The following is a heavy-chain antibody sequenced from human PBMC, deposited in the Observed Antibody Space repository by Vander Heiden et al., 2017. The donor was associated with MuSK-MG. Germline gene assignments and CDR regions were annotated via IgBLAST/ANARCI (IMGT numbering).Heavy chain of an antibody. CDR1: GGSIRGTNYY. CDR2: IYHDGTT. CDR3: ARRAHVVERPL. V-gene: IGHV4-39*01. D-gene: IGHD1-26*01. Sequence: QLQLQESGPGLVKSSETLSLTCIVSGGSIRGTNYYWAWIRQPPGKGLEWIGSIYHDGTTFSNPSLRSRVTISADTSKNQFSLNLRFVTAADTAVYYCARRAHVVERPLWGQGTLVSVSS. J-gene: IGHJ4*02.